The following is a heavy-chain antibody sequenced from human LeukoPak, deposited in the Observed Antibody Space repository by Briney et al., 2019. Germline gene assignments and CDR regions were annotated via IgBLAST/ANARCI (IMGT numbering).Heavy chain of an antibody. CDR3: AGLVGSGSYKADRIWFEP. J-gene: IGHJ5*02. Sequence: PETLSLTCTVSGGSICSYYWSWIRHPPGEGLERVGDIFYIGSTNYNTSPKRRVNSSVDTSKNKFSLKLSSVTAADTAVFYFAGLVGSGSYKADRIWFEPWGQGTPVTASS. D-gene: IGHD3-10*01. CDR1: GGSICSYY. CDR2: IFYIGST. V-gene: IGHV4-59*01.